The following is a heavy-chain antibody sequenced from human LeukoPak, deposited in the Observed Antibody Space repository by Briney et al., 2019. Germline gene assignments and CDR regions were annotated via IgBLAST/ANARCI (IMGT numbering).Heavy chain of an antibody. CDR2: ISSDGSNT. V-gene: IGHV3-74*01. CDR3: IRVPY. CDR1: GFTFNKYY. J-gene: IGHJ4*02. Sequence: GGSLRLSCAVSGFTFNKYYMHWVRQAPGKGLVWVSRISSDGSNTTYADSVKGRFTISRDNAKNTLYLQINSLRAEDTGVYYRIRVPYWGQGALVTVSS.